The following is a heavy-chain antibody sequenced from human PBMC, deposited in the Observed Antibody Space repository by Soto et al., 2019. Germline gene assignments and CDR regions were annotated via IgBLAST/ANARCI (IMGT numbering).Heavy chain of an antibody. CDR2: VHYAGSP. V-gene: IGHV4-59*01. CDR3: ARRIYGVSDY. Sequence: SETLSLTCTVSGGSISGFYWTWLRQPPGKGLEWIGYVHYAGSPTYNPSLKSQLNISVDTSENQFSLKLASVTPAGTAVYYCARRIYGVSDYWGQGTLVTVSS. D-gene: IGHD3-16*01. J-gene: IGHJ4*02. CDR1: GGSISGFY.